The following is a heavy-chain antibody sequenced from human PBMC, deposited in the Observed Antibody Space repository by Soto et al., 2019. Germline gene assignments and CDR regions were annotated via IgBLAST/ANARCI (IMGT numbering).Heavy chain of an antibody. D-gene: IGHD6-6*01. V-gene: IGHV5-51*01. CDR3: ASRPRSSLGNMDL. Sequence: GESLKISCMGPAYNFTTYWIGWVCPMPGKALEWMGIIYPGDSNIRYSPSFQGQFTISADKSINIAYLQWNSLKASDTAMYYRASRPRSSLGNMDLCGQGPRVTVSS. CDR2: IYPGDSNI. J-gene: IGHJ6*02. CDR1: AYNFTTYW.